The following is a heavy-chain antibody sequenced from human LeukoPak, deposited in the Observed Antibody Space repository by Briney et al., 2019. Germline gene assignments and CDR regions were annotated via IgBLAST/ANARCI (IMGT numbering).Heavy chain of an antibody. CDR1: GFTFSSYA. CDR2: ISSSGSTI. V-gene: IGHV3-48*03. D-gene: IGHD1-26*01. J-gene: IGHJ4*02. Sequence: GGSLRLSCAASGFTFSSYAMSWVRQAPGKGLEWVSYISSSGSTIYYADSVKGRFTISRDNAKNSLYLQMNSLRAEDTAVYYCARVPRRSAGSYNYWGQGTLVTVSS. CDR3: ARVPRRSAGSYNY.